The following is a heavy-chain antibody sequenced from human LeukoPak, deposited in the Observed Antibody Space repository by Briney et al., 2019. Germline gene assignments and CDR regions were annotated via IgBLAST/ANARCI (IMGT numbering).Heavy chain of an antibody. Sequence: PGGSLRLSCAASGFTFSDYYMSWIRQAPGKGLEWVSYISNSGSTIYYADSVKGRFTISRDNAKNSLYPQMNSLRAEDTAVYYCAKGLPATLLDYWGQGTLVTVSS. CDR2: ISNSGSTI. D-gene: IGHD2-2*01. CDR1: GFTFSDYY. V-gene: IGHV3-11*01. J-gene: IGHJ4*02. CDR3: AKGLPATLLDY.